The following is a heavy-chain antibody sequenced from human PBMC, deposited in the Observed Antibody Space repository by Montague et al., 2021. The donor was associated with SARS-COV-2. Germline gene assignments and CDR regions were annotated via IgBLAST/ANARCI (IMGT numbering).Heavy chain of an antibody. D-gene: IGHD3-22*01. Sequence: SETLSLTCAVYGGSFGDDHWSWIRKPPGQGLEWIGDIKQSGSTNYNPYLKSRVTISVDTFRNQYSLKLTSVTAADTAVYFCARGHLSVSMIVVVFTSASYYFDYWGQGALVTVSS. CDR1: GGSFGDDH. V-gene: IGHV4-34*01. CDR2: IKQSGST. J-gene: IGHJ4*02. CDR3: ARGHLSVSMIVVVFTSASYYFDY.